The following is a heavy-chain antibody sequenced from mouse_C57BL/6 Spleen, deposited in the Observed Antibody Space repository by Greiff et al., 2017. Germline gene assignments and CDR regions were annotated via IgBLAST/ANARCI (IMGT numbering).Heavy chain of an antibody. V-gene: IGHV5-9-1*02. CDR1: GFTFSSYA. CDR3: TRGGSNYGFDY. D-gene: IGHD2-5*01. Sequence: EVKVEESGEGLVKPGGSLKLSCAASGFTFSSYAMSWVRQTPETRLEWVEYISSGGDYIDYADNVKGRFTISRDNARNTLYLQMSSLKSEDTAMYYCTRGGSNYGFDYWGQGTTLTVSS. CDR2: ISSGGDYI. J-gene: IGHJ2*01.